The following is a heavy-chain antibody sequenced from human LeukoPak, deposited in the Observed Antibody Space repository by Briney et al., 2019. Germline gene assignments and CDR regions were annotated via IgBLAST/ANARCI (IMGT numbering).Heavy chain of an antibody. D-gene: IGHD2-2*01. V-gene: IGHV3-23*01. CDR3: AKSDCSSIGCYLNWFDP. CDR1: GFTFSSYA. Sequence: GGSLRLSCAASGFTFSSYAMSWVRQAPGKGLEWVSAISGDGDSTYYADSVKGRFTISRDNSKNTLYLQMNSLRAEDTAVYYCAKSDCSSIGCYLNWFDPWGQGTLVTVSS. CDR2: ISGDGDST. J-gene: IGHJ5*02.